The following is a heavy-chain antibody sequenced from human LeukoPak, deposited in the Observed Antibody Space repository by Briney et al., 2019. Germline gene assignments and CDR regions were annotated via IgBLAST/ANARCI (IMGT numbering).Heavy chain of an antibody. CDR3: ARDRGEQQLVRVNWFDP. CDR1: GGSISSNSYY. V-gene: IGHV4-39*07. Sequence: SETLSLTCTVSGGSISSNSYYWGWIRQPPGKGLEWIGSIYYSGSTYYNPSLKSRVTISIDTSKNQFSLKLSSVTAADTAVYYCARDRGEQQLVRVNWFDPWGQGTLITVSS. J-gene: IGHJ5*02. CDR2: IYYSGST. D-gene: IGHD6-13*01.